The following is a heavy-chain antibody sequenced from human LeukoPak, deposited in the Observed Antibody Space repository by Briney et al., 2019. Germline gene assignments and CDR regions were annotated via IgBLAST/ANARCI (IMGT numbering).Heavy chain of an antibody. CDR3: TTEALRYCSSTSCLNYFDY. D-gene: IGHD2-2*01. CDR2: IKSKTDGGTT. Sequence: GGSLRLSCAASGFTFDDYAMHWVRQAPGKGLEWVGRIKSKTDGGTTDYAAPVKGRFTISRDDSKNTLYLQMNSLKTEDTAVYYCTTEALRYCSSTSCLNYFDYWGQGTLVTVSS. CDR1: GFTFDDYA. J-gene: IGHJ4*02. V-gene: IGHV3-15*01.